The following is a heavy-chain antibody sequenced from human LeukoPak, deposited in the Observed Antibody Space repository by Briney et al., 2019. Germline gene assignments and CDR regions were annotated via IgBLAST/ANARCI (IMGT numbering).Heavy chain of an antibody. D-gene: IGHD5-12*01. V-gene: IGHV3-33*01. Sequence: GGSLRLSCAASGFTFSTYGIHWVRQAPGKGLEWVAVIWYDGSNKFFADSVKGRFTISRDNSKNMVYLQMNSLRAEDTAVYYCARDPTQYSGRPSPGDCWGQGTLVTVSS. J-gene: IGHJ4*02. CDR1: GFTFSTYG. CDR3: ARDPTQYSGRPSPGDC. CDR2: IWYDGSNK.